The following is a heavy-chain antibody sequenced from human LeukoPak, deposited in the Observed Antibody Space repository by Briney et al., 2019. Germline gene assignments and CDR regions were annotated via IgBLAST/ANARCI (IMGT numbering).Heavy chain of an antibody. J-gene: IGHJ6*03. Sequence: GGSLRLSCAASGFTVSSNYMSWVRQAPGKGLEWVSVIYSGGSTYYADSVKGRFTIPRDNSKNTLYLQMNSLRAEDTAVYYCARSYGDGRLYYMDVWGKGTTVTVSS. CDR1: GFTVSSNY. D-gene: IGHD4-17*01. CDR2: IYSGGST. CDR3: ARSYGDGRLYYMDV. V-gene: IGHV3-53*01.